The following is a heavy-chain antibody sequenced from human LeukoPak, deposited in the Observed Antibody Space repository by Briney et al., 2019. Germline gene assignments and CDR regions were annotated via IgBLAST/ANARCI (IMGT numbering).Heavy chain of an antibody. CDR2: ISSSSSTL. CDR3: ARDLSSDY. CDR1: GFTFSSYS. V-gene: IGHV3-48*04. J-gene: IGHJ4*02. D-gene: IGHD3-3*02. Sequence: PGGSLRLSCAASGFTFSSYSMNWVRQAPGKGLEWVSYISSSSSTLYYADSVKGRFTISRDNAKNSLYLQINSLRVEDTAVYYCARDLSSDYWGQGTLVTVSS.